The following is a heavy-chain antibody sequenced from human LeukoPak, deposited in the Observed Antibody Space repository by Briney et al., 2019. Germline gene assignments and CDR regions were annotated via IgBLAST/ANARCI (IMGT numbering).Heavy chain of an antibody. CDR1: GGSISSYY. D-gene: IGHD3-9*01. Sequence: SETLSLTCTVSGGSISSYYWSWIRQPPGKGLEWIGYIYYSGSTNYNPSLKSRVTISVDSSKNQFSLKLSSVTAADTAVYFCARLDVGAWYNDILADAFDIWGQGTMVTVS. V-gene: IGHV4-59*08. CDR2: IYYSGST. J-gene: IGHJ3*02. CDR3: ARLDVGAWYNDILADAFDI.